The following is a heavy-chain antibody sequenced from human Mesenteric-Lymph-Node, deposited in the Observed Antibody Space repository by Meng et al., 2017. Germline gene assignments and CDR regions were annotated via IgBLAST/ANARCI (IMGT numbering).Heavy chain of an antibody. CDR2: IIPIFGTA. D-gene: IGHD6-19*01. J-gene: IGHJ4*02. CDR1: GGTFSSYA. CDR3: ARSPPVIGVEKWDY. V-gene: IGHV1-69*05. Sequence: VKVSCKASGGTFSSYAISWVRQAPGQGLEWMGGIIPIFGTANYAQKFQGRVTVTTDISTTTAYMELRSLKSDDTAVYYCARSPPVIGVEKWDYWGQGTLVTVSS.